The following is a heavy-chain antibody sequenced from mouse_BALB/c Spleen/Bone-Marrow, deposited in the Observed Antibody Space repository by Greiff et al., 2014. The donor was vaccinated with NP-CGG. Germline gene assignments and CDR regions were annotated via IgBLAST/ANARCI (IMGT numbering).Heavy chain of an antibody. CDR2: IDPANGNT. CDR3: ANYYYGSHFDY. D-gene: IGHD1-1*01. V-gene: IGHV14-3*02. CDR1: GFNIKDTY. J-gene: IGHJ2*01. Sequence: VQLQQSGAALVKPGASVKLSCTASGFNIKDTYMHWVKQRPEQGLEWIGRIDPANGNTTYDPKFQGKATITADTSSNTAYLQLSSLTSEDTAVYYCANYYYGSHFDYWGQGTTLTVSS.